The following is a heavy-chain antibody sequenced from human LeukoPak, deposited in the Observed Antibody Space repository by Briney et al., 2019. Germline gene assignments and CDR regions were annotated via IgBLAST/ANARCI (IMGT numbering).Heavy chain of an antibody. V-gene: IGHV4-59*01. CDR3: AREGCSSTSCYRNGFDP. D-gene: IGHD2-2*02. Sequence: SETLSLTCTVSGDSISSYYWSWIRQPPGKGLEWIGYYSGSTNYNPSLKSRVTISVDTSKNQFSLKLSSVTAADTAVYYCAREGCSSTSCYRNGFDPWGQGTLVTVSS. J-gene: IGHJ5*02. CDR1: GDSISSYY. CDR2: YSGST.